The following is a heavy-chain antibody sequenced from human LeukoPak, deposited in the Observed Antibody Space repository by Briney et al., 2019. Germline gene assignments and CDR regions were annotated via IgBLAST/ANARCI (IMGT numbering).Heavy chain of an antibody. V-gene: IGHV3-30*03. CDR2: ISSGSEK. CDR3: ARDLELSAVYYFDS. CDR1: GFTFSNAW. Sequence: PGGSLRLSCAASGFTFSNAWMSWVRQAPGKGLEWVALISSGSEKYYADSVKGRFTISRDNSKNMLYLQMNSLRADDTAVYYCARDLELSAVYYFDSWGQGTLVIVSS. D-gene: IGHD3-3*01. J-gene: IGHJ4*02.